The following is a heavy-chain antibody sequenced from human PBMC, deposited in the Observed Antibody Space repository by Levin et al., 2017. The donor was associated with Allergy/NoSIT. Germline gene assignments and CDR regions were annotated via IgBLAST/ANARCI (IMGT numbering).Heavy chain of an antibody. CDR2: ISAYNGNT. CDR3: AIGPPKTERIWFGELPYGY. CDR1: GYTFTSYG. V-gene: IGHV1-18*01. J-gene: IGHJ4*02. Sequence: ASVKVSCKASGYTFTSYGISWVRQAPGQGLEWMGWISAYNGNTNYAQKLQGRVTMTTDTSTSTAYMELRSLRSDDTAVYYCAIGPPKTERIWFGELPYGYWGQGTLVTVSS. D-gene: IGHD3-10*01.